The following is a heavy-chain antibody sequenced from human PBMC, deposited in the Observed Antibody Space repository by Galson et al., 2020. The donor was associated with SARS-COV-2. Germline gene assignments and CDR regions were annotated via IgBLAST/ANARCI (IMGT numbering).Heavy chain of an antibody. V-gene: IGHV4-31*03. CDR1: RGPISRRGYY. J-gene: IGHJ5*02. CDR3: ARTKGPAAIEGWFDP. D-gene: IGHD2-2*02. CDR2: IYESRST. Sequence: SENLSLPCPLSRGPISRRGYYWSWIRQPPRKGLEWIGYIYESRSTYYNPSLKSRVTISVDTSKNQFSLTLSSVTAADTAVYYWARTKGPAAIEGWFDPWGQGTLVTVSS.